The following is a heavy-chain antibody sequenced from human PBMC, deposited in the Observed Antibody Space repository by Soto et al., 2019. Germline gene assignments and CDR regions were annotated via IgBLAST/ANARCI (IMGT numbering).Heavy chain of an antibody. D-gene: IGHD3-22*01. CDR3: AREDYYDSSGYLPVRYYFGMDV. CDR2: IGAYNGHT. CDR1: GYTFTNSG. V-gene: IGHV1-18*01. Sequence: ASLKVSCKASGYTFTNSGISWVRQAPGQGLEWMGWIGAYNGHTKYAQKLQGRVTMTTDTSTSTAYTELRSLKSDDTAVYYCAREDYYDSSGYLPVRYYFGMDVWGQGTTVTVSS. J-gene: IGHJ6*02.